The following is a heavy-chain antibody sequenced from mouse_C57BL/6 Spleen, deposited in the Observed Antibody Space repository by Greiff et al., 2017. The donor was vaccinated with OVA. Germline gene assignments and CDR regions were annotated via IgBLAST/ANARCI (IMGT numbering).Heavy chain of an antibody. CDR2: IDPSDSYT. CDR1: GYTFTSYW. CDR3: AKGGNYTFAY. J-gene: IGHJ3*01. V-gene: IGHV1-50*01. Sequence: QVQLQQPGAELVKPGASVKLSCKASGYTFTSYWMQWVKQRPGQGLEWIGEIDPSDSYTNYNQKFKGKATLTVDTSSRTAYMQLSSLTSEDSAVYYGAKGGNYTFAYWGQGTLVTVSA. D-gene: IGHD2-1*01.